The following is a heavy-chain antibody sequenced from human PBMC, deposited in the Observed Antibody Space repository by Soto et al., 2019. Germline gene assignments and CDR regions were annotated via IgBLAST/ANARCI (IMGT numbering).Heavy chain of an antibody. CDR1: GYTFAGYG. J-gene: IGHJ4*02. CDR3: ARDETGTTPFDY. Sequence: GASVKVSCKASGYTFAGYGFSWVRQAPGQGLEWMGWISSYNGNTNYAQKLQGRVTMTTDTSTSTAYMEIRSLRSDDTAVYYCARDETGTTPFDYWGQGTLVTV. V-gene: IGHV1-18*01. CDR2: ISSYNGNT. D-gene: IGHD1-1*01.